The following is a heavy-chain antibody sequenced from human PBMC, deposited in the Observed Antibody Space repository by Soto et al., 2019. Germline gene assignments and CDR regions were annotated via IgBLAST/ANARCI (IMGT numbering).Heavy chain of an antibody. V-gene: IGHV4-59*08. D-gene: IGHD7-27*01. Sequence: PSETLSLTCSVFGGSMSPYYWSWIRQSSGKGLEWIANIYYRGNTNYNPSLESRVTISIDTSKNQFSLKLNSLTAADTAVYYCARHSKKTGDFDYYYGMDVWGQGTTVT. CDR1: GGSMSPYY. J-gene: IGHJ6*02. CDR3: ARHSKKTGDFDYYYGMDV. CDR2: IYYRGNT.